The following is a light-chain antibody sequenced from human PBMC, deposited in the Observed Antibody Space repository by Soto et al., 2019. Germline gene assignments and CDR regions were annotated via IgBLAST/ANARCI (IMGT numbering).Light chain of an antibody. J-gene: IGKJ1*01. V-gene: IGKV3-20*01. CDR3: QQYGSSPPWT. CDR1: QSVNSSY. CDR2: GAS. Sequence: EIVLTQSPGTLSLSQGERATLSCRARQSVNSSYLAWYQQKPGQAPRLLIYGASSRATGIPDRFSGSGSGTDFTLTISRLEPEDFAVYYCQQYGSSPPWTFGQGTRVEIK.